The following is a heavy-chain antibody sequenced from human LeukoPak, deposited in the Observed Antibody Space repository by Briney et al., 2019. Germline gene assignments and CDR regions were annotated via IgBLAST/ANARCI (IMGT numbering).Heavy chain of an antibody. D-gene: IGHD3-10*01. Sequence: GGSLRLSCVVSGFTVSSDFMGWVRQAPGKGLEWLTLISVEGYTNYADSVKGRFTISRDSSKNALYLQMNSLRVEDTALDYCSKGRGGVWGQGTTVTVP. V-gene: IGHV3-66*01. CDR3: SKGRGGV. CDR2: ISVEGYT. J-gene: IGHJ6*02. CDR1: GFTVSSDF.